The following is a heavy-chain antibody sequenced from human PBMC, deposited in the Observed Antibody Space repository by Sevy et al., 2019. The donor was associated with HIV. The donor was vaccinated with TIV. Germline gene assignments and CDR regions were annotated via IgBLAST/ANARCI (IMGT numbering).Heavy chain of an antibody. CDR2: IKQDGSEK. J-gene: IGHJ4*02. D-gene: IGHD2-21*01. Sequence: GGSLRLSCAASGFTFSRYWMSWVRQAPGKGLEWVANIKQDGSEKYYVDSVKGRFIMSRDNAKNSLYLQMNSLRAEDTAVYYCARAPPGVRLYFDYWGQGTLVTVSS. CDR1: GFTFSRYW. CDR3: ARAPPGVRLYFDY. V-gene: IGHV3-7*01.